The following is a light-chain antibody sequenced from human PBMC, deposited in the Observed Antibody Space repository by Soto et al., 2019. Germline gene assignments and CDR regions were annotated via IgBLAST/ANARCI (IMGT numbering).Light chain of an antibody. V-gene: IGKV1-8*01. Sequence: AIRMTQSPSSLSASTGDRVTITCRASQGISSYLAWHQQKPGKAPKLLIYAASTLQSGVPSRFSGSGSGTDFTLTISCLQSEDFATYYCQQYYSYPRTLGQGTKVDIK. J-gene: IGKJ1*01. CDR1: QGISSY. CDR3: QQYYSYPRT. CDR2: AAS.